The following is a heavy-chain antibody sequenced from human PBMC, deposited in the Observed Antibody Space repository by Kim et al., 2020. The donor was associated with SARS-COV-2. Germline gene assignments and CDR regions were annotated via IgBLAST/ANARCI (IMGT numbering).Heavy chain of an antibody. V-gene: IGHV3-23*01. CDR2: ISGSGGST. CDR3: AKSVYDILTGYYKPYNWFDP. CDR1: GFTFSSYA. Sequence: GGSLRLSCAASGFTFSSYAMSWVRQAPGKGLEWVLAISGSGGSTYYADSVKGRFTISRDNSKNTLYLQMNSLRAEDTAVYYCAKSVYDILTGYYKPYNWFDPWGQGTLVTVSS. D-gene: IGHD3-9*01. J-gene: IGHJ5*02.